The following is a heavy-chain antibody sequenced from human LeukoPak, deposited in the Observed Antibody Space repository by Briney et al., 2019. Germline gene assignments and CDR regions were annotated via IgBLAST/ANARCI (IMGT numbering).Heavy chain of an antibody. D-gene: IGHD2-21*02. CDR1: GFTFSSYA. CDR3: TKGPTLLPEYFQH. J-gene: IGHJ1*01. CDR2: ISDSGGRT. Sequence: GGSLRLSCAASGFTFSSYAMSWVRQAPGKGLDWVSVISDSGGRTYYTDSVKGRFTISRDNSKNTLYLQMNSLRAEDTAVYYCTKGPTLLPEYFQHWGQGTLVTVSS. V-gene: IGHV3-23*01.